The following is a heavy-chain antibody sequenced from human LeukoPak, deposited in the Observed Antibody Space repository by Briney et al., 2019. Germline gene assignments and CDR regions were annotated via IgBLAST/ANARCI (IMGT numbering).Heavy chain of an antibody. CDR1: GFTFSSYW. J-gene: IGHJ4*02. CDR2: IKQDGSEK. V-gene: IGHV3-7*01. Sequence: PGGSLRLSCAAPGFTFSSYWMSWVRQAPGKGLEWVANIKQDGSEKYYVESVKGRFTISRDNAKNSLYLQMNSLRAEDTAVYYCARRYFDYWGQGTLVTVSS. CDR3: ARRYFDY.